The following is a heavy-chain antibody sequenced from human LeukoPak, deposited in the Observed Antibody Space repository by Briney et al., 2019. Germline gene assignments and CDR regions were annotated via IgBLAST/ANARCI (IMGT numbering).Heavy chain of an antibody. CDR1: GGSITTGTYY. Sequence: SETLSLTCTVSGGSITTGTYYWGWIRQPRGKGLEWIGSIYYSGNTYYNPSLKSRVTISVDTSKNQFSLKLSSVTAADTAVYYCATHVRDPGIAVAGIDSWGQGTLVTVSS. CDR2: IYYSGNT. J-gene: IGHJ4*02. D-gene: IGHD6-19*01. V-gene: IGHV4-39*01. CDR3: ATHVRDPGIAVAGIDS.